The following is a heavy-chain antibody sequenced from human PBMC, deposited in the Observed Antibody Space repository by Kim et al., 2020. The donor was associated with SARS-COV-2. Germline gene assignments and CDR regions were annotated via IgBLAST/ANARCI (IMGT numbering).Heavy chain of an antibody. CDR3: ARVPPLGVRGVREIYFDY. V-gene: IGHV4-31*03. Sequence: SETLSLTCTVSGGSISSGGYYWSWIRQHPGKGLEWIGYIYYSGSTYYNPSLKSRVTISVDTSKNQFSLKLSSVTAADTAVYYCARVPPLGVRGVREIYFDYWGQGTLVTVSS. CDR1: GGSISSGGYY. D-gene: IGHD3-10*01. J-gene: IGHJ4*02. CDR2: IYYSGST.